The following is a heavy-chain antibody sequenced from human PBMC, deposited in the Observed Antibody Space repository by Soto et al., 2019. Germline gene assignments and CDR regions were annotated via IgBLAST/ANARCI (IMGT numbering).Heavy chain of an antibody. CDR3: AAADYGDYPNWFEP. CDR1: EFKFDDYS. D-gene: IGHD4-17*01. CDR2: ISWDGSRT. V-gene: IGHV3-43*01. J-gene: IGHJ5*02. Sequence: PVWSLRLSCAASEFKFDDYSMHWVRKTPAKRLEWVALISWDGSRTNYADSVRGRFTISRDSSKNSLYLQMNSLRTEDTGMYYCAAADYGDYPNWFEPWGQGTLVTVSS.